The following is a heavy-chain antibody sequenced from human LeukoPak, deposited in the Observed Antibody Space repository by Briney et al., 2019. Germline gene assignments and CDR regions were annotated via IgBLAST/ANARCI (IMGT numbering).Heavy chain of an antibody. J-gene: IGHJ5*02. CDR1: GGSISSYY. Sequence: SETLSLTCTVSGGSISSYYWSWIRQPPGKGLEWIGYIYYSGSTNYNPPLKSRVTISVDTSKNQFSLKLSSVTAADTAVYYCARVKTTNWFDPWGQGTLVTVSS. CDR3: ARVKTTNWFDP. V-gene: IGHV4-59*01. CDR2: IYYSGST. D-gene: IGHD1-14*01.